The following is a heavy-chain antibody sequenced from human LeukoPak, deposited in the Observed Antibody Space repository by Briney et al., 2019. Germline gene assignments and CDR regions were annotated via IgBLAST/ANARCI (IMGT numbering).Heavy chain of an antibody. CDR2: ISYTGNT. J-gene: IGHJ3*02. Sequence: SETLSLTCTISGGSISSTTYSWGWIRQPPGKGLEWIGNISYTGNTYYNPSLKSRVTLSADTSKNQFSLKLSSVPAADTAIYYCARHLNNGFDIWGRGTMVTVSS. V-gene: IGHV4-39*01. CDR1: GGSISSTTYS. D-gene: IGHD2/OR15-2a*01. CDR3: ARHLNNGFDI.